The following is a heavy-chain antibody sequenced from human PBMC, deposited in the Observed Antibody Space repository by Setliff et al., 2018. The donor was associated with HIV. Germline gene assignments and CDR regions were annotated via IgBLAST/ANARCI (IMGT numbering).Heavy chain of an antibody. J-gene: IGHJ1*01. Sequence: SETLSLTCSVSGDSIISGDFFWSWIRQPPGKGLEWIGYIYTSGDTNYNPSLKSRVTISADMSKNQFSLKLSSVTAADTAVYYCARGGFTGVTTHFQHWGRGTLVTVSS. D-gene: IGHD4-17*01. CDR3: ARGGFTGVTTHFQH. CDR2: IYTSGDT. V-gene: IGHV4-61*08. CDR1: GDSIISGDFF.